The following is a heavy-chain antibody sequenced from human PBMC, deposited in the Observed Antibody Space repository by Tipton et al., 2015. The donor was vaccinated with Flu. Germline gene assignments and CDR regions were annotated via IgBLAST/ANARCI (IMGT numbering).Heavy chain of an antibody. Sequence: TLSLTCTVSGASISSNGYYWTWIRQHPGAGLERIGYIYNGGSPAYNSSLKSRVTISIDTSKNQFSLNLRSVTAADTAVYYCARVGWQQPSPYYWGQGTLVTVSS. D-gene: IGHD6-13*01. CDR2: IYNGGSP. CDR1: GASISSNGYY. J-gene: IGHJ4*02. V-gene: IGHV4-31*03. CDR3: ARVGWQQPSPYY.